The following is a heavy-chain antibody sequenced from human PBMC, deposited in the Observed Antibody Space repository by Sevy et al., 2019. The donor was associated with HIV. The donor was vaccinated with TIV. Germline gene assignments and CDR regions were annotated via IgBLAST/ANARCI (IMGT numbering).Heavy chain of an antibody. V-gene: IGHV1-69*13. CDR2: IIPILGTT. CDR1: GGTFSTSG. J-gene: IGHJ4*02. CDR3: ARGGGNGWYYFDY. D-gene: IGHD6-19*01. Sequence: ASVKVSCKASGGTFSTSGISWVRQVPGQGLEWMGGIIPILGTTIYAQRFQYRVTVTADESTKTAYMELSSLRSEDTAVYYCARGGGNGWYYFDYWGQATSVTVSS.